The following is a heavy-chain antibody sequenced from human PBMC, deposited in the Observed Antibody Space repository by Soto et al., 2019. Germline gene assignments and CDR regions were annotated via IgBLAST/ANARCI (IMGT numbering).Heavy chain of an antibody. D-gene: IGHD6-19*01. Sequence: QVQLVESGGGVVQPGRSLRLSCAASGFTFSSYGMHWVRQAPGKGLEWVAVISYDGSNKYYADSVKGRFTISRDNSKNTLYLQMNSLRAEDTAVYYCAKDRIRSGWYRHPVGYFDLWGRGTLVTVSS. CDR1: GFTFSSYG. CDR3: AKDRIRSGWYRHPVGYFDL. CDR2: ISYDGSNK. J-gene: IGHJ2*01. V-gene: IGHV3-30*18.